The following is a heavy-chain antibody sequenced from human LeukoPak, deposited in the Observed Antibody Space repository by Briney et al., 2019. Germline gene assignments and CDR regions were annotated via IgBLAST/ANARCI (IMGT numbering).Heavy chain of an antibody. CDR1: GGSINSYY. CDR2: IYDSGST. D-gene: IGHD3-22*01. J-gene: IGHJ3*02. Sequence: SETLSLTCTVSGGSINSYYWSWIRQPPGKGLEWIGYIYDSGSTNYNPSLKSRVTISVDTSKNQFSLKLSSVTAADTAVYYCACLTTADAFDIWGQGTTVTVPS. V-gene: IGHV4-59*01. CDR3: ACLTTADAFDI.